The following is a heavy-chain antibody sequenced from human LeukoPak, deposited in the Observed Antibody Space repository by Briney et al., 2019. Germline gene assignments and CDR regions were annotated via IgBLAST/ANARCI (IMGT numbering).Heavy chain of an antibody. V-gene: IGHV3-21*01. D-gene: IGHD3-22*01. CDR2: ISSSSSYI. J-gene: IGHJ4*03. Sequence: GGSLTLSCAASGFTFSSYSMNWVRQAPGKGLEWVSSISSSSSYIYYADSVKGRFTISRDNAKNSLYLQMNSLRAEDTAVYYCAVTRDSSRYYVDWGHRTLVTVSS. CDR1: GFTFSSYS. CDR3: AVTRDSSRYYVD.